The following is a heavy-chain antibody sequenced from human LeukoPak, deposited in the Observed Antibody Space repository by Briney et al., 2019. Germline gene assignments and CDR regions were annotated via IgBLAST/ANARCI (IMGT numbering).Heavy chain of an antibody. Sequence: GGSLRLSCAASGFTFSSYAMSRVRQAPGKGLEWVSAIRDSGSSTHYADSVKGRFTTSRDNSKNTLFLQMNSLRAEDTAIYYCAKYGPQDSGSSHFDYWGQGALVTVSS. J-gene: IGHJ4*02. CDR2: IRDSGSST. CDR3: AKYGPQDSGSSHFDY. V-gene: IGHV3-23*01. D-gene: IGHD1-26*01. CDR1: GFTFSSYA.